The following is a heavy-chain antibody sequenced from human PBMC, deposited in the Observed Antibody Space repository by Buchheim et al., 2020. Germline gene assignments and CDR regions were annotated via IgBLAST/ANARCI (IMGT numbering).Heavy chain of an antibody. D-gene: IGHD1-26*01. CDR2: ISYDGSDK. J-gene: IGHJ4*02. CDR1: GFTFTSYG. CDR3: AKSWEDGYFDY. V-gene: IGHV3-30*18. Sequence: QVQLVESGGGVVQPGRSLRLSCAASGFTFTSYGMHWVRQAPGKGLEWVAVISYDGSDKYYADSVKGRFTISRDNSKNKLYLQMNSLRAEDTAVYYCAKSWEDGYFDYWGQGTL.